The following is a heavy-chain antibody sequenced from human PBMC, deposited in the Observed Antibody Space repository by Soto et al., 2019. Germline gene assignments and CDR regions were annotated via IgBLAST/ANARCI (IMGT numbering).Heavy chain of an antibody. CDR2: ISYDGSNK. CDR3: ASDFWSGSYLPGIGLQNGMHV. J-gene: IGHJ6*02. CDR1: GFTFSSYA. Sequence: QVQLVESGGGVVQPGRSLRLSCAASGFTFSSYAMHWVRQAPGKGLEWVAVISYDGSNKYYADSVKGPFTISRDNTKNTFYLQMNRMGAEDTALYNRASDFWSGSYLPGIGLQNGMHVWGQGTTVTFSS. V-gene: IGHV3-30-3*01. D-gene: IGHD3-3*01.